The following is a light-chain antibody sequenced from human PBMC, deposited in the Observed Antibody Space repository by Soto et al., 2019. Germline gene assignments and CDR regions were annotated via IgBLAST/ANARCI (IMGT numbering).Light chain of an antibody. CDR1: QSVSSS. V-gene: IGKV3-11*01. CDR3: QQSSNWPPYT. CDR2: DAS. J-gene: IGKJ2*01. Sequence: EIVLTQSPATLSLSPGERATLSCRASQSVSSSLAWYQQKPGQAPRLLIYDASSRATGIPARFSGSGSGTDFTLTISNLEPEDFAVYYCQQSSNWPPYTFGQGTKLEI.